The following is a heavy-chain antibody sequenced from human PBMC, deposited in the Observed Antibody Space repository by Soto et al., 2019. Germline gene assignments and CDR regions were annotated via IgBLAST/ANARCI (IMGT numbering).Heavy chain of an antibody. CDR3: PPPGLRHLYYYYGMDV. CDR1: VGTFSSSA. V-gene: IGHV1-58*01. CDR2: IFVGSGNT. D-gene: IGHD4-17*01. J-gene: IGHJ6*02. Sequence: ASVKLSFRASVGTFSSSAVQWLRHARRQRLEWIGSIFVGSGNTDYAQKFQERVTITRDMSTSTAYMELSSLRSEDTAVYYCPPPGLRHLYYYYGMDVWGQGTTVTVSS.